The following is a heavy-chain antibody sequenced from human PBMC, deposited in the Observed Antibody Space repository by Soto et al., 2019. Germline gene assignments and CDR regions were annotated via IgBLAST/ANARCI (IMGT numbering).Heavy chain of an antibody. CDR2: TYYRSKWYN. J-gene: IGHJ3*02. V-gene: IGHV6-1*01. CDR1: GDSVSSNSAA. D-gene: IGHD6-13*01. Sequence: SQTLSLTCVISGDSVSSNSAAWNCIRQSPSRGLEWLGRTYYRSKWYNDYAVSVKSRITINPDTSKNQFSLQLNSVTPEDTAVYYCARGWIAAAGDAFDIWGQGTMVTVSS. CDR3: ARGWIAAAGDAFDI.